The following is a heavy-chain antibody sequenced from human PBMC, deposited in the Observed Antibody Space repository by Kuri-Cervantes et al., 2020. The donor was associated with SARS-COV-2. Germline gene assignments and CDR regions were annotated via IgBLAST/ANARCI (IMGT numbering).Heavy chain of an antibody. D-gene: IGHD3-22*01. CDR3: ARGAYDTNGYYYGYSYDYGMDV. J-gene: IGHJ6*02. CDR1: GYTFTSYG. CDR2: ISAYNGNT. Sequence: ASVKVSCKASGYTFTSYGISWVRQAPGQGLEWMGWISAYNGNTNYAQKLQGRVTLTTDTSTSTAYMELRSLRSDDTAVYYCARGAYDTNGYYYGYSYDYGMDVWGQGTTVTVSS. V-gene: IGHV1-18*01.